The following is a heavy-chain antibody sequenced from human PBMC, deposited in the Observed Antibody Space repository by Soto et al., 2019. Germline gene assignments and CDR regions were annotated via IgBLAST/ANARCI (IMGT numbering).Heavy chain of an antibody. V-gene: IGHV3-23*01. CDR1: GFTFSSYA. CDR3: AKGLVRGVNNNWFAP. D-gene: IGHD3-10*01. J-gene: IGHJ5*02. Sequence: EVQLLESGGGLVQPGGSLRLSCAASGFTFSSYAMSWVRQAPGKGLEWVSAISGSGGSTYYADSVKGRFTISKDNSKXTLYLQMNSLGAEDTAVYYCAKGLVRGVNNNWFAPWGQGTLVTVSS. CDR2: ISGSGGST.